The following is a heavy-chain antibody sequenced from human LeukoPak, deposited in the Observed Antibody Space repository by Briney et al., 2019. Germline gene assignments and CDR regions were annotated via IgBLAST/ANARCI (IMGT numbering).Heavy chain of an antibody. Sequence: WETLSLTCNVSGGSISSNTYFWGWIRRPPGKGLEWIGSIRYSGSTYYNPSLKSRVTISVDTSKNQFSLNLSSLTAAVTAVYYCATSDTVSTYNWFDPWGQGTLVTVS. V-gene: IGHV4-39*01. CDR3: ATSDTVSTYNWFDP. CDR2: IRYSGST. J-gene: IGHJ5*02. CDR1: GGSISSNTYF. D-gene: IGHD5/OR15-5a*01.